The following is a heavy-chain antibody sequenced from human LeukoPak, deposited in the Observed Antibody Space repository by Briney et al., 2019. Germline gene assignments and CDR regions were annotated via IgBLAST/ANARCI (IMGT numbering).Heavy chain of an antibody. Sequence: SSETLSLTCTVSGYSISSGYYWGWIRQPPGKGLEWTGSIYHSGSTYYNPPLKSRVTISVDTSKNQFSLKLSSVTAADTAVYYCARGRGGYQRGDDAFDIWGQGTMVTVSS. V-gene: IGHV4-38-2*02. CDR1: GYSISSGYY. CDR3: ARGRGGYQRGDDAFDI. CDR2: IYHSGST. D-gene: IGHD5-12*01. J-gene: IGHJ3*02.